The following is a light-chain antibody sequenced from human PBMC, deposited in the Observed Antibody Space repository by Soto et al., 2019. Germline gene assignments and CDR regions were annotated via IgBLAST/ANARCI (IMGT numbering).Light chain of an antibody. Sequence: VLTQFPGDLYLSPEDRATLSCRASQTISSGFLAWYQQKVGQAPRLLIYDASNRATGVPDRFSGSGSGTDFSLTISRLEPEDFAVYHCQQYSSSPRTVGQGTRLEIK. CDR3: QQYSSSPRT. CDR2: DAS. V-gene: IGKV3-20*01. J-gene: IGKJ5*01. CDR1: QTISSGF.